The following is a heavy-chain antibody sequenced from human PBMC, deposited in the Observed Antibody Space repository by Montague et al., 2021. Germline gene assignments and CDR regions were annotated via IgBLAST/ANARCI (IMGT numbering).Heavy chain of an antibody. Sequence: PALVKPTKTLTLTCTFSGFSLRTTGMGAGWIRQPPGKALEWLALIYWDDDKRYSPDLKSRLTISKDTAKNQVVLKVTNMDPVDTAAYYCAQTLFGDSYNYLDAWGQGTLVTVSS. J-gene: IGHJ4*02. CDR2: IYWDDDK. CDR3: AQTLFGDSYNYLDA. CDR1: GFSLRTTGMG. V-gene: IGHV2-5*02. D-gene: IGHD2-21*01.